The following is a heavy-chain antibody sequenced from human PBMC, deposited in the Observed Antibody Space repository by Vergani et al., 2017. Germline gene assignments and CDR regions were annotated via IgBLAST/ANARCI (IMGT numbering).Heavy chain of an antibody. CDR2: IYPADSDT. D-gene: IGHD1-1*01. CDR1: EYSFGNYW. CDR3: ARHTTYTDS. J-gene: IGHJ4*02. Sequence: EVELVQSGPERRKPGESLKISCKGSEYSFGNYWMVWVRQMPGKGLEWMGIIYPADSDTRYSPSFQGQITISAEKSISTAFLQWDSLKASDTALYYCARHTTYTDSWGQGTLVTVSS. V-gene: IGHV5-51*01.